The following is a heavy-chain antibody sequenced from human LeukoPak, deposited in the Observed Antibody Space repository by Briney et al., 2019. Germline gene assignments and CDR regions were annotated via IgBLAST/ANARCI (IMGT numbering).Heavy chain of an antibody. D-gene: IGHD6-6*01. Sequence: GGSLRLSCAASGFTFSSYWMSWVRQAPGKGLEWVSGINWNGGSTGYADSVKGRFTISRDNAKNSLYLQMNSLRAEDTALYYCARGSIVARPVYFDYWGQGTLVTVSS. CDR3: ARGSIVARPVYFDY. CDR1: GFTFSSYW. V-gene: IGHV3-20*04. J-gene: IGHJ4*02. CDR2: INWNGGST.